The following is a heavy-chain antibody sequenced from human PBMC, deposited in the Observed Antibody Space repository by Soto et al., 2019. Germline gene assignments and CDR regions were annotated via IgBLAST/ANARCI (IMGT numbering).Heavy chain of an antibody. Sequence: GESLKISFKASGYSFPNYWIAWVRQVPGKGLEWMGIIYPADSDTRYSPSFQGQVTISADKSTSTAYLQWSSLKASDTAMYYCARRSYCTNGVCSYYFDYWGQGTLVTVSS. CDR2: IYPADSDT. J-gene: IGHJ4*02. CDR1: GYSFPNYW. D-gene: IGHD2-8*01. CDR3: ARRSYCTNGVCSYYFDY. V-gene: IGHV5-51*01.